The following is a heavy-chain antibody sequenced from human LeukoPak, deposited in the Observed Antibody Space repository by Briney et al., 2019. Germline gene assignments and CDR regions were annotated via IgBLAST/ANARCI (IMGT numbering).Heavy chain of an antibody. CDR1: GGTFSSYT. D-gene: IGHD3-3*01. CDR3: ASPGPTIFGVVTVDY. CDR2: IIPILGIA. Sequence: SVKVSCKASGGTFSSYTISWVRQAPRQGLEWMGRIIPILGIANYAQKFQGRVTITADKSTSTAYMELSSLRSEDTAVYYCASPGPTIFGVVTVDYWGQGTLVTVSS. V-gene: IGHV1-69*02. J-gene: IGHJ4*02.